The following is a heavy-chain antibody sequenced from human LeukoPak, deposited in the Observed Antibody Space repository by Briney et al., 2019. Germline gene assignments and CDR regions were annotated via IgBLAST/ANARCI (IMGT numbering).Heavy chain of an antibody. CDR1: GFTFGSYG. Sequence: GGSLRLSCAASGFTFGSYGMHWVRQAPGKGLEWVAVISYDGSNKYYADSVKGRFTISRDDSKNTLYLQMNSLRAEDTAVYYCAKTTSGSSFYYFDYWGQGTLVTVSS. J-gene: IGHJ4*02. D-gene: IGHD6-13*01. CDR2: ISYDGSNK. CDR3: AKTTSGSSFYYFDY. V-gene: IGHV3-30*18.